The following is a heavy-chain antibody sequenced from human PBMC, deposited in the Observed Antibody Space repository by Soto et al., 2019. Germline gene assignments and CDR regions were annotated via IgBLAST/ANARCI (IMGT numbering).Heavy chain of an antibody. J-gene: IGHJ6*02. D-gene: IGHD1-26*01. Sequence: PSETLSLTCTVSGGSVSSGSYYWSWIRQPPGKGLEWIGYIYNSGSTYYNPSLKSRVTISVDTSKNQFSLKLSSVTAADTAVYYCASGPGSFYGMDVWGQGTAVTVSS. V-gene: IGHV4-61*01. CDR1: GGSVSSGSYY. CDR3: ASGPGSFYGMDV. CDR2: IYNSGST.